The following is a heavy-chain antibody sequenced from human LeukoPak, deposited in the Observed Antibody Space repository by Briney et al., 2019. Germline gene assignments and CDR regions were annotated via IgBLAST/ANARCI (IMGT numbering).Heavy chain of an antibody. V-gene: IGHV3-48*03. CDR2: ISSSGSTI. D-gene: IGHD6-13*01. CDR3: ARDGSIAAAGGAFDY. Sequence: GGALRLSCAASGFTFSSYEMKWVRRASGKGLGWVSYISSSGSTIYYADSVKGGFTISRDQAKNSLYLQMNSLRAEDTAVYYCARDGSIAAAGGAFDYWGQGTLVTVSS. J-gene: IGHJ4*02. CDR1: GFTFSSYE.